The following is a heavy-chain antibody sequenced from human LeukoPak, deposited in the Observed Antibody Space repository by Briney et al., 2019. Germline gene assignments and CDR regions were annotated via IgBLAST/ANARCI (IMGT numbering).Heavy chain of an antibody. CDR1: GYTFSSYD. J-gene: IGHJ4*02. CDR3: ASGLVGY. D-gene: IGHD2-15*01. Sequence: VASVKVSCKASGYTFSSYDINWVRQAPGQGLEWMGIINPSGGSTSYAQKFQGRVTMTRDMSTSTVYMELSRLRSDDTAVYYCASGLVGYWGQGTLVTVSS. CDR2: INPSGGST. V-gene: IGHV1-46*01.